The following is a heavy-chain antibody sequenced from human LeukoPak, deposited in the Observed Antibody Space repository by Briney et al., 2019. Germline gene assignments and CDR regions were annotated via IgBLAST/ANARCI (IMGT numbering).Heavy chain of an antibody. J-gene: IGHJ4*02. V-gene: IGHV3-21*01. Sequence: GGSLRLSCAASGFTFSSYSMNWVRQAPGEGLEWVSSISSSSSYIYYADSVKGRFTISRDNAKNSLYLQMNSLRAEDTAVYYCARGLPSGGRCFDYWGQGTLVTVSS. CDR2: ISSSSSYI. CDR1: GFTFSSYS. CDR3: ARGLPSGGRCFDY. D-gene: IGHD2-15*01.